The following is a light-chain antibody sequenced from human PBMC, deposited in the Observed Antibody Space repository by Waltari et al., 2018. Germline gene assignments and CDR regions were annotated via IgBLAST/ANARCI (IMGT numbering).Light chain of an antibody. CDR2: VNNDGSH. J-gene: IGLJ3*02. V-gene: IGLV4-69*01. CDR3: QTWGTGTWV. Sequence: QLVLTQSPSASASLGASVKLSCTLSSGHSFYPIAWHQQQPEKGPRFLMKVNNDGSHMKGDGIPDRFSGSSSGAERYLTISSFQSEDEADYYCQTWGTGTWVFGGGTKLTVL. CDR1: SGHSFYP.